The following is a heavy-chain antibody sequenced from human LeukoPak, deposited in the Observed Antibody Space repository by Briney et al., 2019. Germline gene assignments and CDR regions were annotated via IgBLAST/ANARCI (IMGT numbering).Heavy chain of an antibody. CDR1: GYTFTSYG. D-gene: IGHD6-19*01. CDR2: ISAYNGNT. V-gene: IGHV1-18*01. Sequence: ASVKVSCKAPGYTFTSYGISWVRQAPGQGLEWMGWISAYNGNTNYAQKLQGRVTMTTDTSTSTAYMELRSLRSDDTAVYYCARDKGSGRSPMYYFDYWGQGTLVTVSS. CDR3: ARDKGSGRSPMYYFDY. J-gene: IGHJ4*02.